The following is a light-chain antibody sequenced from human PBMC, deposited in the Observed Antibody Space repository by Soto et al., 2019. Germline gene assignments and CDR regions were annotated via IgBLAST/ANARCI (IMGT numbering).Light chain of an antibody. CDR3: AAWDDSLSGVV. Sequence: QSVLTQPPSASGTPGQRVTISCSGSSSNIESNYVYWYQQLPGTAPKLLIYSNNQRPSGVLDRFSGSKSGTSASLAISGLRSEDEADYYCAAWDDSLSGVVFGGGTKLTVL. CDR2: SNN. CDR1: SSNIESNY. V-gene: IGLV1-47*02. J-gene: IGLJ2*01.